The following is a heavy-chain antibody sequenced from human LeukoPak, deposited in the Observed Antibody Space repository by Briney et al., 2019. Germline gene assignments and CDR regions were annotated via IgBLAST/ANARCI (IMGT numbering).Heavy chain of an antibody. V-gene: IGHV3-23*01. Sequence: QPGGSLRLSCAGSGFTFARHALTWVRQAPGKGLEWVSTISGGGGSTHYADSVKGRFTISRDNSKDTVFLQMNNLRVEDTAIYYCAREGGSCTSNSCSDYCDYWGQGTLVTVSP. J-gene: IGHJ4*02. CDR2: ISGGGGST. CDR3: AREGGSCTSNSCSDYCDY. D-gene: IGHD5-12*01. CDR1: GFTFARHA.